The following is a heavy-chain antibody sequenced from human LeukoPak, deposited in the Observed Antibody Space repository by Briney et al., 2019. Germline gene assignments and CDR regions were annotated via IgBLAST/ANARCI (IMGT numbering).Heavy chain of an antibody. CDR1: GFTLSSYG. D-gene: IGHD3-22*01. CDR2: IWYDGSNK. J-gene: IGHJ4*02. CDR3: AKDEVLYDSSGYPDY. V-gene: IGHV3-33*06. Sequence: GRSLRLSCAASGFTLSSYGMHWVRQAPGKGLEWVAVIWYDGSNKYYADSVKGRFTISRDNSKNTLYLQMNSLRAEDTAVYYCAKDEVLYDSSGYPDYWGQGTLVTVSS.